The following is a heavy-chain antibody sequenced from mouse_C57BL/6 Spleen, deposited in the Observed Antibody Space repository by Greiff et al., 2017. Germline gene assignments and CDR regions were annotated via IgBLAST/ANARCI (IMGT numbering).Heavy chain of an antibody. CDR2: IYPGNSDT. CDR1: GYTFTSYW. CDR3: TTDYYGSRYAMDD. Sequence: ELQLVESGTVLARPGASVKMSCKTSGYTFTSYWMHWVKQRPGQGLGWIGAIYPGNSDTSYNQKFKGKAKLTAVTAASTAYMELSSLTNEYSAVYYWTTDYYGSRYAMDDWGRGASVTDS. D-gene: IGHD1-1*01. J-gene: IGHJ4*01. V-gene: IGHV1-5*01.